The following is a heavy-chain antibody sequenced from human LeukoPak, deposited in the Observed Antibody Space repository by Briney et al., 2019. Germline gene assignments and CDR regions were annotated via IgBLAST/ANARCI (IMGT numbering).Heavy chain of an antibody. D-gene: IGHD3-22*01. V-gene: IGHV3-33*08. J-gene: IGHJ6*02. Sequence: GGSLRLSCAASGFTFSSYAMHWVCQAPGKGLEWVAVIWYDGSNKYYADSVKGRFTISRDNAKNSLYLQMNSLRAEDTAVYYCAREAYDSSGYYPYYYYGMDVWGQGTTVTVSS. CDR1: GFTFSSYA. CDR2: IWYDGSNK. CDR3: AREAYDSSGYYPYYYYGMDV.